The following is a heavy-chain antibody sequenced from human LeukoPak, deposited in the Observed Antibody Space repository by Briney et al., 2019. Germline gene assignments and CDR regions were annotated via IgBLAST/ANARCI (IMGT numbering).Heavy chain of an antibody. Sequence: SETLSLTCTVSGGSISSGGYYWSWIRQPPGKGLEWIGYIYYSGSTYYNPSLKSRVTISVDTSKNQFSLKLSSVTAADTAVYYCARGGWGSGYYFDYWGQGTLVTVSS. V-gene: IGHV4-30-4*08. CDR2: IYYSGST. CDR1: GGSISSGGYY. D-gene: IGHD7-27*01. J-gene: IGHJ4*02. CDR3: ARGGWGSGYYFDY.